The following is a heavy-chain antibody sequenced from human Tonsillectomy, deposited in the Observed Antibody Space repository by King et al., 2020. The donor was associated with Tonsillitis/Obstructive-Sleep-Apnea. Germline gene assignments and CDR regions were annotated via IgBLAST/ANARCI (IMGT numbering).Heavy chain of an antibody. CDR2: ISWNSGSI. D-gene: IGHD1-26*01. V-gene: IGHV3-9*01. CDR1: GFTFDDYA. CDR3: ATVGAVGATAA. J-gene: IGHJ5*02. Sequence: VQLVESGGGLVQPGRSLRLSYAASGFTFDDYAMHWVRQAPGKGLEWVAGISWNSGSIGYADSVKGRFTISRDNAKNSLYLQMNSLRAEDTALYYGATVGAVGATAAWGQGTLVTVSS.